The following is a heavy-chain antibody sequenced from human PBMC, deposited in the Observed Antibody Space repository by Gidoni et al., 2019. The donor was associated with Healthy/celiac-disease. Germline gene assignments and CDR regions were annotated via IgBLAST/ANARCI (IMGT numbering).Heavy chain of an antibody. J-gene: IGHJ4*02. D-gene: IGHD6-19*01. CDR2: IYYSGST. V-gene: IGHV4-39*01. Sequence: LLKPSETLSLTCIVSGGSISISSYYWGGIRQPPGKGLDWIGRIYYSIYYSGSTYYNPSLKSRVTISVDTSKNQFSLKLSSVTAADTAVYSCARGQWLVRLIDYWGQGTLVTVSS. CDR3: ARGQWLVRLIDY. CDR1: GGSISISSYY.